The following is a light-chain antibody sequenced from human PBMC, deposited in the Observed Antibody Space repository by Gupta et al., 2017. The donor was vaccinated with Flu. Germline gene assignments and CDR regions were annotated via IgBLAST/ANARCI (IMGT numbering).Light chain of an antibody. V-gene: IGLV2-8*01. J-gene: IGLJ3*02. CDR1: STDNYNH. Sequence: QSALTQPPSASGSPGQSVTISCPGTSTDNYNHVSWYQQHPGKAPKLMIYEDTKRPSGVPDRFSGSKSGNAASLTVSGLQAEDEADYYCNSRASNNHFAFGGGTKLTVL. CDR2: EDT. CDR3: NSRASNNHFA.